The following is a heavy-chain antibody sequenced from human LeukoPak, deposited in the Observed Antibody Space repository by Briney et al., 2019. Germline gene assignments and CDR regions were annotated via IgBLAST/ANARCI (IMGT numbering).Heavy chain of an antibody. Sequence: GGSLRLSCAASGFTFSSYTMNWVRQAPGKGLEWVSAISGSGGNTYYADSVKGRFTISRDNSKSTLYLQINNLRAEDTAVYYCANGMDVWGQGTTVTVSS. V-gene: IGHV3-23*01. J-gene: IGHJ6*02. CDR3: ANGMDV. CDR2: ISGSGGNT. CDR1: GFTFSSYT.